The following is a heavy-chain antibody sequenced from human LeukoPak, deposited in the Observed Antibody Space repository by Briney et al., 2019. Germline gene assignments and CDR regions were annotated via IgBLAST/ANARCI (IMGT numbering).Heavy chain of an antibody. J-gene: IGHJ6*02. D-gene: IGHD6-13*01. CDR1: GFTFSSYW. V-gene: IGHV3-7*01. CDR3: ARDGGSSWYYYYYGMDV. Sequence: PGGSLRLSCAASGFTFSSYWMSWVRQAPGKGLEWVANIKQDGSEKYYVDSVKGRFTTSRDNAKNSLYLQMNSLRAEDTAVYYCARDGGSSWYYYYYGMDVWGQGTTVTVSS. CDR2: IKQDGSEK.